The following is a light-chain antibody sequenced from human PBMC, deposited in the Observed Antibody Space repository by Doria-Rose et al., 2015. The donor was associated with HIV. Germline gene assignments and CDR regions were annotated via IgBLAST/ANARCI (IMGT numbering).Light chain of an antibody. V-gene: IGKV3-20*01. J-gene: IGKJ5*01. CDR1: QRVKSSY. CDR2: DAS. CDR3: QQYGTSRGT. Sequence: EIVLTQSPGTLSLSPGERATLSCRASQRVKSSYLAWYQQKPGQAPRLLIYDASTSATGFPDRFSGSGSGTDFTLTISRLEPEDVAVYYCQQYGTSRGTFGQGTRLEIK.